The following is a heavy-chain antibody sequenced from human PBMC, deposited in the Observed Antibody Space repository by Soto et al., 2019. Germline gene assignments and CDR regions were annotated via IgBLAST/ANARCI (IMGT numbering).Heavy chain of an antibody. CDR1: GYTFTSYG. CDR2: ISAYNGNT. Sequence: QVQLVQSGAEVKKPGASVKVSCKASGYTFTSYGISWVRQAPGQGLEWMGWISAYNGNTNYAQKLQGRVTMTTDTSTRTAYMELRRLRSDDTDVYYCERDIAVGLVDYWGQGTLVTVSS. J-gene: IGHJ4*02. CDR3: ERDIAVGLVDY. V-gene: IGHV1-18*01. D-gene: IGHD6-19*01.